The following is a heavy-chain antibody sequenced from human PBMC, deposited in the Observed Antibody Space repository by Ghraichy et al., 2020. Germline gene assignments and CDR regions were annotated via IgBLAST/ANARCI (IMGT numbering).Heavy chain of an antibody. J-gene: IGHJ6*02. V-gene: IGHV4-39*01. CDR2: FYYSGGS. D-gene: IGHD5-18*01. Sequence: SQTLSLTCTVSGGSISSVSYYWGWIRQPPGKGLEWIGSFYYSGGSNYNPSLKSRVTMSADTSKNQISLRLRSVTAADTALYYCARHRGYSYGLNYYNGMDVWGQGTTVTVSS. CDR3: ARHRGYSYGLNYYNGMDV. CDR1: GGSISSVSYY.